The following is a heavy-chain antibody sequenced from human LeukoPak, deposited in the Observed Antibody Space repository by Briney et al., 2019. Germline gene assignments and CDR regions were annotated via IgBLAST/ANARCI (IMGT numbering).Heavy chain of an antibody. CDR2: ISSRSSTI. D-gene: IGHD3-10*01. CDR1: GFNFNNYN. V-gene: IGHV3-48*01. CDR3: ARDGYYYGSGSYYKVDFDY. J-gene: IGHJ4*02. Sequence: GGSLRLSCVASGFNFNNYNMNWVRQAPGKGLEWVSYISSRSSTIYYADSVKGRFTISRDNAKNSLYLQMNSLRAEDTAVYYCARDGYYYGSGSYYKVDFDYWGQGTLVTVSS.